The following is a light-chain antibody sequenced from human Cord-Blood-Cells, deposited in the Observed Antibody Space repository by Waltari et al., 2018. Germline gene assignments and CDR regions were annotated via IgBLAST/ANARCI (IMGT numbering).Light chain of an antibody. CDR2: EGS. CDR1: SSDVGSSNL. Sequence: QSALTQPASLSGSPGHSITISCTGTSSDVGSSNLVSWYQQHPGKAPKLMIYEGSKRPSGVSNRFSGSKSGNTASLTISGLQAEDEADYYCCSYAGSSTWVFGGGTKLTVL. CDR3: CSYAGSSTWV. J-gene: IGLJ3*02. V-gene: IGLV2-23*01.